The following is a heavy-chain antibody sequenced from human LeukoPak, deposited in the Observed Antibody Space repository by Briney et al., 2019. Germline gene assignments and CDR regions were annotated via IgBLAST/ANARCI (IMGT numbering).Heavy chain of an antibody. J-gene: IGHJ4*02. Sequence: GGSLRLSCAASGFTFSSYAMSWVRQAPGKGLEWVSAISGSGGSTYYADSMKGRFTISRDNSKNTLYLQMNSLRAEDTAVYYCAKDLERDYYDSSGYYPPISWGQGTLVTVSS. D-gene: IGHD3-22*01. CDR3: AKDLERDYYDSSGYYPPIS. CDR2: ISGSGGST. CDR1: GFTFSSYA. V-gene: IGHV3-23*01.